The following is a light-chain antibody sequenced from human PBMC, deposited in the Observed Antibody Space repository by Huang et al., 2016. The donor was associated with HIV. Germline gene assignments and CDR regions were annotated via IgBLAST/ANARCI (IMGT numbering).Light chain of an antibody. Sequence: EVVLTQSPATLSLSPGERATLSCRGSQGVSSSFAWYQQKPGQAPRLLIYAASVRATGIPARFSGRASGTDFTLTISSLEPEDFAVYYCQQRRNWPPYTFGQGTKLEIK. J-gene: IGKJ2*01. CDR1: QGVSSS. CDR2: AAS. CDR3: QQRRNWPPYT. V-gene: IGKV3-11*01.